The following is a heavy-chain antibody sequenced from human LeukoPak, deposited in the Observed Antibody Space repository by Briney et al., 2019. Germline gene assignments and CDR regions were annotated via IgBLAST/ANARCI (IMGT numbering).Heavy chain of an antibody. CDR2: ISSNGGT. Sequence: GGSLRLSCSASGFTFSSYAMHWVRQAPGKGLEYVSAISSNGGTYYAESVKGRFTISRDNSKTTLYLQMSSLRPEDTAVYYCVTSSSSGWYADYWGQGTVVSVSS. D-gene: IGHD6-19*01. V-gene: IGHV3-64D*06. CDR3: VTSSSSGWYADY. J-gene: IGHJ4*02. CDR1: GFTFSSYA.